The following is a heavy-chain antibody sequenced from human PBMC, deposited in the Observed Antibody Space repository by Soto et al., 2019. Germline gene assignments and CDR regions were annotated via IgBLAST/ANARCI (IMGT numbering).Heavy chain of an antibody. CDR2: IGSSGSDT. J-gene: IGHJ4*02. V-gene: IGHV3-48*01. CDR1: GFTFSNAW. Sequence: PGGSLRLSCAASGFTFSNAWMNWVRQAPGKGLEWVSYIGSSGSDTYYADSVKGRFTISRDNAENSLFLQMNSLRVEDTAVYYCASDAQTGYYTLVPYWGRGTLVTVSS. D-gene: IGHD3-9*01. CDR3: ASDAQTGYYTLVPY.